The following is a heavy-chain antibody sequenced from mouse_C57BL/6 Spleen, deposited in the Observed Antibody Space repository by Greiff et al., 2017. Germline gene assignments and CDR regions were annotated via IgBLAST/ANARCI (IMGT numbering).Heavy chain of an antibody. V-gene: IGHV1-18*01. Sequence: EVQLQQSGPELVKPGASVKIPCKASGYTFTDYNMDWVKQSHGKSLEWIGDINPNNGGTIYTQKFKGKATLTVDKSSSTAYMELRSLTSEDTAVYYCARVYYGSPDLDYWGQGTTLTVSS. CDR3: ARVYYGSPDLDY. J-gene: IGHJ2*01. D-gene: IGHD1-1*01. CDR1: GYTFTDYN. CDR2: INPNNGGT.